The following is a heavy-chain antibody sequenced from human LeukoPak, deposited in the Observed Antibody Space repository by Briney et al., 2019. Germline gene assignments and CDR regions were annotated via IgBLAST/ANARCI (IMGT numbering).Heavy chain of an antibody. Sequence: SETLSLTCTVSGGSISSYYWSWIRQPPGKGLEWIGYIYYSGSTNHNPSPKSRVTISVDTSKNQFSLKLSSVTAADTAVYYCARAEVNFYDRSGYFDYWGQGSLVTVSS. D-gene: IGHD3-22*01. CDR2: IYYSGST. CDR3: ARAEVNFYDRSGYFDY. J-gene: IGHJ4*02. V-gene: IGHV4-59*01. CDR1: GGSISSYY.